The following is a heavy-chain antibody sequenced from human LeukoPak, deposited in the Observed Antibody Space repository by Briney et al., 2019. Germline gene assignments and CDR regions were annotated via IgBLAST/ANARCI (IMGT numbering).Heavy chain of an antibody. Sequence: GGSLRLSCVVSGIIFRDAWMNWVRQTPGKGLEWVGRMKGNVDGGTTDYAAAVEGRFTISRDDSKSTLYLQMSSLKTDDTSIYYCTKDPPLTGGVYSAYWGQGTLVTVSS. CDR1: GIIFRDAW. J-gene: IGHJ4*02. CDR3: TKDPPLTGGVYSAY. CDR2: MKGNVDGGTT. D-gene: IGHD1-20*01. V-gene: IGHV3-15*07.